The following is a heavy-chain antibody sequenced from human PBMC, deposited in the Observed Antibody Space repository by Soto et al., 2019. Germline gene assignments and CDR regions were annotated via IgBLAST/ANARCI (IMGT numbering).Heavy chain of an antibody. Sequence: GASVKVSCKASGYTFTNYEINWVRQATGQGLEWMGWMNPNSGNRAYAQKFQGRVTMTRNTSISTAYMELSSLRSEETAVYYCARGQSAYSNLGYGMDVWGQGTMVTVSS. J-gene: IGHJ6*02. CDR2: MNPNSGNR. CDR3: ARGQSAYSNLGYGMDV. D-gene: IGHD4-4*01. V-gene: IGHV1-8*01. CDR1: GYTFTNYE.